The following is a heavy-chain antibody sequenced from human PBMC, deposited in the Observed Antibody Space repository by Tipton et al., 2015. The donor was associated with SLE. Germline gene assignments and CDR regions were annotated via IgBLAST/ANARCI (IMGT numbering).Heavy chain of an antibody. CDR3: AGAQSGLRYFQH. D-gene: IGHD4/OR15-4a*01. V-gene: IGHV1-69*05. J-gene: IGHJ1*01. CDR2: IIPILGIV. Sequence: QSGAEVKKPGSSVKVSCKASGGTFSSYAISWVRQAPGQGLEWMGGIIPILGIVNYAQKFQGRVTITTDESPSTAYMELSSLRSEDPAVYYCAGAQSGLRYFQHWGQGTLVTVSS. CDR1: GGTFSSYA.